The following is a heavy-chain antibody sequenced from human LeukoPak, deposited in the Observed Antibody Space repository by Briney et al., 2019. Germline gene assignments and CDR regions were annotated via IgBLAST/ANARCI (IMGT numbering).Heavy chain of an antibody. CDR1: GFSFSSYD. CDR2: ISRSSNYI. J-gene: IGHJ4*02. D-gene: IGHD3-10*01. Sequence: GGSLRLSCAASGFSFSSYDMNWVRQAPGKGLEWVSFISRSSNYIYYADSVKGRFTISRDSAKNSLYLQMNSLRIEDTAVFYCARDRRGYYYGSGSYYNVPDYWGQGTLVTVSS. CDR3: ARDRRGYYYGSGSYYNVPDY. V-gene: IGHV3-21*01.